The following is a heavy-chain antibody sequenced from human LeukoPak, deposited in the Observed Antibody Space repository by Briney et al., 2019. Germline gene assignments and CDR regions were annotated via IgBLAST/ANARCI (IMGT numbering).Heavy chain of an antibody. CDR3: ARARIAAAPDDAFDI. V-gene: IGHV3-48*04. Sequence: GGSLRLSCAGSGFTFSSYTMNWVRQAPGKGLEWVSYISSSSSTIYYADSVKGRFTISRDNAKNSLYLQMNSLRAEDTAVYYCARARIAAAPDDAFDIWGQGTMVTVSS. J-gene: IGHJ3*02. CDR1: GFTFSSYT. D-gene: IGHD6-13*01. CDR2: ISSSSSTI.